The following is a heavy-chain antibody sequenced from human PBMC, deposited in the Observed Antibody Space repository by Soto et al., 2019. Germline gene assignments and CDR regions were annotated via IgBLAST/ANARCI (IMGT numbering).Heavy chain of an antibody. J-gene: IGHJ4*02. CDR3: AKELQYSSGWSLVDY. D-gene: IGHD6-19*01. CDR1: GFTFSSYA. Sequence: EVQLLESGGGLVQPGGSLRLSCAASGFTFSSYAMSWVRQAPGKGLEWVSAISGSGISTYYADSVKGRFTISRDNSXHTLYLLMDSLRAADTAVYYCAKELQYSSGWSLVDYWGQVPLVTVSS. CDR2: ISGSGIST. V-gene: IGHV3-23*01.